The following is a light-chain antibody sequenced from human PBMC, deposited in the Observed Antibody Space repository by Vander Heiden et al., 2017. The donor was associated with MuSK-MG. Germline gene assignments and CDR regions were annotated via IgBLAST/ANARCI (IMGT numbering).Light chain of an antibody. CDR1: SSDVGGYNY. V-gene: IGLV2-14*01. Sequence: QSALTQPASVSGSPGQSITISCTGTSSDVGGYNYVSWYQQHPGKAPKVMIYEVSNRPSGVSNRFSGSKSGNTASLTISGLQAEDEADYYCGSYTSSSSQYVFGTGTKVTVL. CDR3: GSYTSSSSQYV. J-gene: IGLJ1*01. CDR2: EVS.